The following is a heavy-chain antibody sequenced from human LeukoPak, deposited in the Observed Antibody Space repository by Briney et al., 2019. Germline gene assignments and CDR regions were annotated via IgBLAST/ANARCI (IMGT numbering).Heavy chain of an antibody. Sequence: SVKVSCKASGGTFSSYAISWVRQAPGQGLEWMGRIIPILGIANYAQKFQGRVTITADKSTSTAYMELSSLRSEDTAVYYCARGGGCGGDCYGYYGMDVWGQGTTVTVSS. D-gene: IGHD2-21*02. V-gene: IGHV1-69*04. CDR1: GGTFSSYA. CDR2: IIPILGIA. J-gene: IGHJ6*02. CDR3: ARGGGCGGDCYGYYGMDV.